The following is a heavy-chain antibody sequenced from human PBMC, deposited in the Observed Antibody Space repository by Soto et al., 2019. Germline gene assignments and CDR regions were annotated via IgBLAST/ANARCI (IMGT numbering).Heavy chain of an antibody. CDR2: ISFDGTDK. J-gene: IGHJ6*02. V-gene: IGHV3-30*18. CDR3: SKDFNNFALRDCSYSGVDV. CDR1: GFSLSSYG. Sequence: QVEVVESGGGVVQPGKSLRLSCAASGFSLSSYGVHWVRQAPGKGLEWVAHISFDGTDKYYSDSVKGRFTISRDISGNTVDLQMDGMRAAYTALYYCSKDFNNFALRDCSYSGVDVWGQGTAVIVS.